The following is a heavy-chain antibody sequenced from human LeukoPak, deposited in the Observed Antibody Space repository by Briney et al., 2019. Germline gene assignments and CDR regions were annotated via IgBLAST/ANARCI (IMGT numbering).Heavy chain of an antibody. CDR1: GFTFSSYA. V-gene: IGHV3-23*01. J-gene: IGHJ4*02. CDR2: ISGSGGST. D-gene: IGHD4-17*01. Sequence: GGSLRLSCAASGFTFSSYAMSWVRQAPGKGLEWVSAISGSGGSTYYADSVKGRFTISRDNSKNTLYLQMNSLRAEDTAVYYYARARTTVPRLDYWGQGTLVTVSS. CDR3: ARARTTVPRLDY.